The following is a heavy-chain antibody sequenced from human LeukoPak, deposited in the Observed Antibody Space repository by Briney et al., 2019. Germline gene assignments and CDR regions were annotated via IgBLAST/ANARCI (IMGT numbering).Heavy chain of an antibody. CDR2: ISSSSSYI. J-gene: IGHJ6*02. V-gene: IGHV3-21*01. CDR1: GFTFSSYS. CDR3: ARGLYCSGGSCYPYGMDV. Sequence: GGSLRLSCAASGFTFSSYSVNWVRQAPGKGLEWVSSISSSSSYIYYADSVKGRFTISRDNAKNSLYLQMNSLRAEDTAVYYCARGLYCSGGSCYPYGMDVWGQGTTVTVSS. D-gene: IGHD2-15*01.